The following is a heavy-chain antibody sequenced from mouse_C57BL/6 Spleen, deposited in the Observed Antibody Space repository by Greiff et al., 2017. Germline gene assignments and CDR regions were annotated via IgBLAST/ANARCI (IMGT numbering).Heavy chain of an antibody. V-gene: IGHV1-64*01. Sequence: VQLQQPGAELVKPGASVKLSCKASGYTFTSYGMHWVKQRPGQGLEWIVMINPNGGSTNYNAKVKSKATMTVDKSSSTAYRQLSSLASEDSSVYYCARGDYGSSRFDYWGQGTTLTVSS. CDR3: ARGDYGSSRFDY. CDR2: INPNGGST. D-gene: IGHD1-1*01. CDR1: GYTFTSYG. J-gene: IGHJ2*01.